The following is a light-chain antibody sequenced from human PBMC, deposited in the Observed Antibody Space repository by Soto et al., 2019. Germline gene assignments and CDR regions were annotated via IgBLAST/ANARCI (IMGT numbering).Light chain of an antibody. Sequence: QPVLTQPASVSGSPGQSITISCTGTSSDVGAYNYVSWYQQHPGKAPKLMIYDVTNRPSGVSNRFSGSKSANTASLTISGLQAEDEAAYYCSSYTSSTARVFGGGTKLTVL. CDR1: SSDVGAYNY. CDR2: DVT. V-gene: IGLV2-14*01. J-gene: IGLJ3*02. CDR3: SSYTSSTARV.